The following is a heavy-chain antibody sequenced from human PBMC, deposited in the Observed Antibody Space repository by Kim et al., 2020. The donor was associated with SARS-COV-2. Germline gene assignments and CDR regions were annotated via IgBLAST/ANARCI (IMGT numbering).Heavy chain of an antibody. J-gene: IGHJ3*02. CDR3: ARGRYRRYYDSSGYGSFD. CDR1: GGSFSGYY. Sequence: SETLSLTCAVYGGSFSGYYWSWIRQPPGKGLEWIGEINHSGSTNDNPSLKSRVTISVDTSKNQFSLKLSSVTAADTAVYYCARGRYRRYYDSSGYGSFD. D-gene: IGHD3-22*01. CDR2: INHSGST. V-gene: IGHV4-34*01.